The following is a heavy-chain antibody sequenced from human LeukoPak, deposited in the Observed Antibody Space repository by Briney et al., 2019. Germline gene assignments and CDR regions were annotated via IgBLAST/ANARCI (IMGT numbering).Heavy chain of an antibody. Sequence: GGSLRLSCAVSGITFSNYAMSWVRQAPGKGLEWVAVISYDGSNKYYADSVKGRFTISRDNSKNTLYLQMNSLRSEDTALYYCARDATGDGDLESWGQGTLVTVSP. V-gene: IGHV3-30*04. J-gene: IGHJ5*02. D-gene: IGHD4-17*01. CDR3: ARDATGDGDLES. CDR1: GITFSNYA. CDR2: ISYDGSNK.